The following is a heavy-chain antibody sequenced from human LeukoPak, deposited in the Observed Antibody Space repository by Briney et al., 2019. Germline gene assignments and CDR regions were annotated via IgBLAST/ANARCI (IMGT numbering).Heavy chain of an antibody. V-gene: IGHV4-39*01. CDR2: IYYSGST. Sequence: PSETLSLTCTVSGGSISSSSYYWGWIRQPPGKGLEWIGSIYYSGSTYYNPSLKSRVTISVDTSKNQFSLKLSSVTAADTAVYYCARGGVSYYGSGRHSFIFYYWGQGTLGTVSS. J-gene: IGHJ4*02. CDR1: GGSISSSSYY. CDR3: ARGGVSYYGSGRHSFIFYY. D-gene: IGHD3-10*01.